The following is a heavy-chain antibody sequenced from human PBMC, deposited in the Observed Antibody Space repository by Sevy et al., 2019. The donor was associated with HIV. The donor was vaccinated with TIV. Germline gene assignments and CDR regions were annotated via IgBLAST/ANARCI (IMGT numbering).Heavy chain of an antibody. CDR1: GFTFSSYG. V-gene: IGHV3-30*18. Sequence: GGSLRLSCAASGFTFSSYGMHWVRQAPGKGLEWVAVISYDGSNKYYADSVKGRFTISRDNSKNTLYLQMNSLRPEDTAVHYCAKDLGAFDIWGQGTMVTVSS. D-gene: IGHD7-27*01. CDR2: ISYDGSNK. J-gene: IGHJ3*02. CDR3: AKDLGAFDI.